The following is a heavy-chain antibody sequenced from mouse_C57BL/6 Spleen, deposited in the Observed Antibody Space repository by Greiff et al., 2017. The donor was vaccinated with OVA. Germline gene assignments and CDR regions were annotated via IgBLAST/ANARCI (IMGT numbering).Heavy chain of an antibody. V-gene: IGHV7-3*01. CDR1: GFTFTDYY. J-gene: IGHJ1*03. D-gene: IGHD2-10*01. CDR3: ARRTYYGNYDWYFDV. CDR2: IRNKANGYTT. Sequence: EVMLVESGGGLVQPGGSLILSCAASGFTFTDYYMSWVRQPPGKALEWLGFIRNKANGYTTEYSASVKGRFTISRDNSQSILYLQMNALRAEDSATYYCARRTYYGNYDWYFDVWGTGTTVTVSS.